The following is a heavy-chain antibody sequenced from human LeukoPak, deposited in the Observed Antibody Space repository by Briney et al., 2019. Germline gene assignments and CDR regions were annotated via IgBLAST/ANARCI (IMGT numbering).Heavy chain of an antibody. CDR2: IKQDGSEK. CDR1: GFTFSSYW. Sequence: GGSLRLSCAASGFTFSSYWMSWVRQAPGKGLEWVANIKQDGSEKYYVDSVKGRFTTSRDNAKNSLFLQMNSLRAEDTAVYYCARAKFSAYTGNPGARKSSYDMDVWGKGTTVTVSS. V-gene: IGHV3-7*01. J-gene: IGHJ6*03. CDR3: ARAKFSAYTGNPGARKSSYDMDV. D-gene: IGHD1-26*01.